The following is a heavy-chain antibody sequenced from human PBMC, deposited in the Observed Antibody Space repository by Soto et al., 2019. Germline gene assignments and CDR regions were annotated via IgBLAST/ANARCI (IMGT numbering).Heavy chain of an antibody. V-gene: IGHV3-23*01. J-gene: IGHJ4*02. CDR3: AKSEPYGSGSYYLDY. Sequence: KGLEWVSGISGGGGATYYADSVKGRFTISRDNSKNTLYLQMNSLRAEDTAIYYFAKSEPYGSGSYYLDYXXXGTL. CDR2: ISGGGGAT. D-gene: IGHD1-26*01.